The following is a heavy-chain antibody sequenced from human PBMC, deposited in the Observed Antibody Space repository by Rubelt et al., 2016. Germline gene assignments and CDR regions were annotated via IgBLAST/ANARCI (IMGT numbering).Heavy chain of an antibody. CDR1: GFTFSSYE. V-gene: IGHV3-48*03. D-gene: IGHD3-3*01. CDR2: ISSSGSTI. Sequence: LVESGGGLVQPGGSLRLSCAASGFTFSSYEMNWVRQAPGKGLEWVSHISSSGSTIHYADSVKGRFTISRDNAKNSLYLQMNSLRAEDTAVYYCARGIWKFDYWGQGTLVTVSS. CDR3: ARGIWKFDY. J-gene: IGHJ4*02.